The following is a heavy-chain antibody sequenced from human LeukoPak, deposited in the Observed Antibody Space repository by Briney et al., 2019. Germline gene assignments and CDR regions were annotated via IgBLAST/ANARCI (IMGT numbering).Heavy chain of an antibody. Sequence: GGSLRLSCAASGFTFSSYAMSWVRQAPGKGLEWVSAISGSGGSTYFADSVKGRFTISRDNSKNTLYLQMNSLRAEDTAVYYCAKVRYDSSGYQSPYFDYWGQGTLVTVSS. CDR2: ISGSGGST. V-gene: IGHV3-23*01. J-gene: IGHJ4*02. CDR3: AKVRYDSSGYQSPYFDY. CDR1: GFTFSSYA. D-gene: IGHD3-22*01.